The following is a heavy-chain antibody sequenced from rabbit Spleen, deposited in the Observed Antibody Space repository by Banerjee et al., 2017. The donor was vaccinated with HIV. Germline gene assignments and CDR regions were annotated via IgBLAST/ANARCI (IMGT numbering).Heavy chain of an antibody. CDR3: SRDTSYDGYDL. Sequence: SLEESGGDLVKPGASLTLTCTASGFSFSSSDYMRWVRQAPGKGLEWIGCIYTSSGSTWYASMAKGRFTIYKISSTTVTLQMTSLTAADTATYFCSRDTSYDGYDLWGPGTLVTVS. D-gene: IGHD1-1*01. J-gene: IGHJ2*01. V-gene: IGHV1S40*01. CDR2: IYTSSGST. CDR1: GFSFSSSDY.